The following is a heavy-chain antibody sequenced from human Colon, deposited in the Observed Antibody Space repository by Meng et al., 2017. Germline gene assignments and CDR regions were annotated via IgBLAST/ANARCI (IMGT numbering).Heavy chain of an antibody. V-gene: IGHV4-4*02. J-gene: IGHJ4*02. CDR1: GGAISRRTW. D-gene: IGHD6-19*01. CDR2: IYHSEST. Sequence: QRQLSGPGLVQTSGTLYLPCAVSGGAISRRTWWSGVRQPPGKGLEWFGEIYHSESTNYNPSLKSRVTISVDKSKNQFSLKLSSVTAADTAVYYCASFPPPGKQWLVTDYWGQGTLVTVSS. CDR3: ASFPPPGKQWLVTDY.